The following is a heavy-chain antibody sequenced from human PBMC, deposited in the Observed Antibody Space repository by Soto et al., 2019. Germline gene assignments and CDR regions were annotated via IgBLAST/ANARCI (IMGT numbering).Heavy chain of an antibody. CDR3: ARDDGLAYCGGDCYS. CDR1: GGTFSSYT. D-gene: IGHD2-21*02. V-gene: IGHV1-69*02. CDR2: IIPILGIA. Sequence: ASVKVSCTASGGTFSSYTISWVRQAPGQGLEWMGRIIPILGIANYAQKFQGRVTITADKSTSTAYMELSSLRSQDTAVYYCARDDGLAYCGGDCYSWGQGTLVTVSS. J-gene: IGHJ4*02.